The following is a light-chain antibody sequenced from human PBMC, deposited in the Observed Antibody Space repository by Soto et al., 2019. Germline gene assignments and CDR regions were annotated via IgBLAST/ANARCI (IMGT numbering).Light chain of an antibody. CDR1: QSVSSN. J-gene: IGKJ5*01. V-gene: IGKV3-15*01. Sequence: EIVMTQSPATLSVSPGERATLSCRASQSVSSNLAWYQQKPGQAPRLLIYGASTRATGFPARFSGSGSGTEFTLTFSSLLSDDFEAHYCQKYKNCPPFTFGQRT. CDR3: QKYKNCPPFT. CDR2: GAS.